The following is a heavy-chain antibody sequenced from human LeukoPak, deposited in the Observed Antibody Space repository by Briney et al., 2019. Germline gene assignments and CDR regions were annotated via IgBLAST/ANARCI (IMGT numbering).Heavy chain of an antibody. D-gene: IGHD3-22*01. V-gene: IGHV4-30-4*01. Sequence: SQTLSLTCTVSGGSISSGDYYWSWIRQPPGKGLEWIGYIYYSGSTYYNPSLKSRVTISVDTSKNQFSLKLSSVTAADTAVYYCARAGWDSSGYYEGVDYWGQGTLVTVSS. J-gene: IGHJ4*02. CDR2: IYYSGST. CDR1: GGSISSGDYY. CDR3: ARAGWDSSGYYEGVDY.